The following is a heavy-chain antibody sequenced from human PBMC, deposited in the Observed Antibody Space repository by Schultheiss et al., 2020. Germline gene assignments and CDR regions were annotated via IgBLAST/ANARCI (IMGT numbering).Heavy chain of an antibody. CDR3: ARDLDDYGWSVYYYYGMDV. J-gene: IGHJ6*02. Sequence: GESLKISCAASGFTFSSYAMHWVRQAPGKGLEYVSAISSNGGSTYYANSVKGRFTISRDNSKNTLYLQMGSLRAEDMAVYYCARDLDDYGWSVYYYYGMDVWGQGTTVTVSS. CDR2: ISSNGGST. CDR1: GFTFSSYA. V-gene: IGHV3-64*01. D-gene: IGHD4-17*01.